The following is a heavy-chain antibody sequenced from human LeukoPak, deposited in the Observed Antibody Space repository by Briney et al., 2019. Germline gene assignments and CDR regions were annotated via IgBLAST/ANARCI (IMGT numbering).Heavy chain of an antibody. Sequence: GGSRRRSCATSGFTFSNAWMNWDRQAPGKGLEWVGRIRSNSDGGTIDYAAPVKGRFTLSRDDSKTTLYLQMNSLRAEDTAVYYCAGTGYNQAYYYGMDVWGQGTTVTVSS. CDR3: AGTGYNQAYYYGMDV. D-gene: IGHD5-18*01. CDR1: GFTFSNAW. CDR2: IRSNSDGGTI. J-gene: IGHJ6*02. V-gene: IGHV3-15*07.